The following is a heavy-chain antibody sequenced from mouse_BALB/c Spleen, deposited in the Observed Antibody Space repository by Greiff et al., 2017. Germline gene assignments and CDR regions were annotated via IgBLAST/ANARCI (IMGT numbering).Heavy chain of an antibody. CDR2: ISYDGSN. J-gene: IGHJ4*01. V-gene: IGHV3-6*02. Sequence: EVKLMESGPGLVKPSQSLSLTCSVTGYSITSGYYWNWIRQFPGNKQEWMGYISYDGSNNYNPSLKNRISITRDTSKNQFFLKLNSVTTEDTATYYCATPYAMDYWGQGTSVTVSS. CDR3: ATPYAMDY. CDR1: GYSITSGYY.